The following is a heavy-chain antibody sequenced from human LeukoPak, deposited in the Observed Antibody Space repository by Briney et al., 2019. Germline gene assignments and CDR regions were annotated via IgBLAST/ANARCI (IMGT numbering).Heavy chain of an antibody. CDR2: IYYSGST. V-gene: IGHV4-59*05. D-gene: IGHD6-19*01. J-gene: IGHJ4*02. CDR3: ASLSVAGNSPFFDY. Sequence: SETLSLTCTVSGGSISSYYWSWIRQPPGKGLEWIGSIYYSGSTYYNPSLKSRVTISVDTSKNQFSLKLSSVTAADTAVYYCASLSVAGNSPFFDYWGQGTLVTVSS. CDR1: GGSISSYY.